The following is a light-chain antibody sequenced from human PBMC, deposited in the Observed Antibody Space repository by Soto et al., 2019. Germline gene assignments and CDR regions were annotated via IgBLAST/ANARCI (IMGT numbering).Light chain of an antibody. V-gene: IGKV3-20*01. CDR3: QQYDSSPRT. J-gene: IGKJ1*01. CDR2: GAS. Sequence: EIVLTQSPRTLSLFPGERATLSCRASQSLRSTSLAWYQQKPGQAPRLLISGASTRAADIPDRFSGSGSGTDFTLTIGRLEPEDLAVYYCQQYDSSPRTFGQGNTVDSK. CDR1: QSLRSTS.